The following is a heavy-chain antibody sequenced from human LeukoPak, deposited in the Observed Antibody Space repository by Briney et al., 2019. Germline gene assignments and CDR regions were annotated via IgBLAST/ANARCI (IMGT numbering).Heavy chain of an antibody. V-gene: IGHV1-8*01. CDR1: GYTFTSYD. CDR2: MNPNSGNT. D-gene: IGHD3-3*01. J-gene: IGHJ5*02. Sequence: ASVKVSCKASGYTFTSYDINWVRQATGQGLEWMGWMNPNSGNTGYAQKFQGRVTMTRNTSISTAYMELSSLRSEDTAVYYCAREVITIFGVRQNWFDPWGQGTLVTVSS. CDR3: AREVITIFGVRQNWFDP.